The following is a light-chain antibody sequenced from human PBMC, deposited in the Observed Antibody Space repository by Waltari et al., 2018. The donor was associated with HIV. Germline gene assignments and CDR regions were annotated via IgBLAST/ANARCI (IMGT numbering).Light chain of an antibody. V-gene: IGKV1-9*01. CDR3: QQLNSYPIT. CDR2: GAS. Sequence: DIQLTQSPSFLSASVGDRVTITCRASQDISSYLAWYQQKPGKAPKLLIYGASTLQSGVPSRFSGSGSGTEFTLTISSLQPEDFATYYCQQLNSYPITFGQGTRLEIK. CDR1: QDISSY. J-gene: IGKJ5*01.